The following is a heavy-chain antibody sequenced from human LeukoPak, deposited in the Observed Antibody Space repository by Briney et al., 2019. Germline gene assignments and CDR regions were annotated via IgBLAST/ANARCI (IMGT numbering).Heavy chain of an antibody. CDR1: GYTFTGYY. D-gene: IGHD6-13*01. Sequence: ASVKVSCKASGYTFTGYYKHWVRQAPGQGLEWMGRINPNSGGTNYAQKFQGRVTMTRDTSISTAYMELSRLRSDDTAVYYCARVRVTLPLVRYYYGMDVWGQGTTVTVS. V-gene: IGHV1-2*06. CDR3: ARVRVTLPLVRYYYGMDV. CDR2: INPNSGGT. J-gene: IGHJ6*02.